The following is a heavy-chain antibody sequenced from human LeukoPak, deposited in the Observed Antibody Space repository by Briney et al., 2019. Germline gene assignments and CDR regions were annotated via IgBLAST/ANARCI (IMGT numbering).Heavy chain of an antibody. CDR1: GFTFSGSA. Sequence: QPGGSLRLSCAASGFTFSGSAIHWVRQASGKGLEWVGRIRSKANSYATSSAASEKGRFTISRDDSKNTAYLQMNSLKTEDTAVYYCTRDYGVLFDYWGQGTLVTVSS. CDR3: TRDYGVLFDY. D-gene: IGHD4-17*01. CDR2: IRSKANSYAT. V-gene: IGHV3-73*01. J-gene: IGHJ4*02.